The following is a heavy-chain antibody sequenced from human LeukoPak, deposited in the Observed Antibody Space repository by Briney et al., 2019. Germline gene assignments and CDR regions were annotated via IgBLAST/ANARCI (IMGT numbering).Heavy chain of an antibody. CDR1: GFTFSDYY. V-gene: IGHV3-11*01. D-gene: IGHD4-23*01. Sequence: GGSLRLSCAASGFTFSDYYMSWIRQAPGKGLEWVSYISSSGSTIYYADSVKGRFTISRDNAKNSLYLQMNSLRAEDTAVYYCASPWTTVVTRYWGQGTLVTVSS. J-gene: IGHJ4*02. CDR2: ISSSGSTI. CDR3: ASPWTTVVTRY.